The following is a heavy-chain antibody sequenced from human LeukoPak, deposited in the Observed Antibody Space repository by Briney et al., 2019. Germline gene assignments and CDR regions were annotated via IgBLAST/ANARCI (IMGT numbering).Heavy chain of an antibody. V-gene: IGHV3-53*01. CDR2: IYSGGST. Sequence: GGSLRLSCAASGFTVSSNYMSWVRQAPGKGLEWASVIYSGGSTYYADSVKGRFTISTDNSRNTLYLQMNSLRAEDTAVYYCARDGYSSGYFDFWGQGTLVTVSS. CDR3: ARDGYSSGYFDF. J-gene: IGHJ4*02. CDR1: GFTVSSNY. D-gene: IGHD3-22*01.